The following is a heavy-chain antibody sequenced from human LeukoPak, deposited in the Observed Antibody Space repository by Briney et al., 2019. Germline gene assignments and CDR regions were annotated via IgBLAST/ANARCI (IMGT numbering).Heavy chain of an antibody. CDR3: ARCIAAAVSAFDI. Sequence: GESLKISCKGSGYSFTSYWIGWGRQRPGKGLEWMGIIYPGDSDTRYSPSFQGQVTISAEKSISTAYLKWSSLKASDTTMYYCARCIAAAVSAFDIWGQGTMVTVSS. D-gene: IGHD6-13*01. J-gene: IGHJ3*02. V-gene: IGHV5-51*01. CDR2: IYPGDSDT. CDR1: GYSFTSYW.